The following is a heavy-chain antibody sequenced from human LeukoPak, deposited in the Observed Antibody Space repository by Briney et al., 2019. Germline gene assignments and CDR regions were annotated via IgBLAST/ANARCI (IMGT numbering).Heavy chain of an antibody. J-gene: IGHJ4*02. D-gene: IGHD3-3*01. CDR1: GPTFRNVF. CDR2: IESSTDGGTT. Sequence: GGSLRLSCAASGPTFRNVFMNWVRQAPGKGLEWVGRIESSTDGGTTDYAAPVKGRFTMSRDDSKNTLYLQMNNVKTEDTGVYYCTTSPGITVFGVVIDYWGQGTLVIVSS. CDR3: TTSPGITVFGVVIDY. V-gene: IGHV3-15*04.